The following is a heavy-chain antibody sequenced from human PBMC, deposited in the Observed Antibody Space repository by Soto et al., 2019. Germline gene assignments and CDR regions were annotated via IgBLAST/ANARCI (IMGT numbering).Heavy chain of an antibody. CDR1: GYTFTSYG. Sequence: ASVKVSCKASGYTFTSYGISWVRQAPGQGLEWMGWINPNSGTTNYAQKFQGWVTMTRDTSISTAYMELSRLRSNDTAVYYCARDIRGYYYGMDVWGQGTTVTVSS. CDR3: ARDIRGYYYGMDV. CDR2: INPNSGTT. V-gene: IGHV1-2*04. D-gene: IGHD3-22*01. J-gene: IGHJ6*02.